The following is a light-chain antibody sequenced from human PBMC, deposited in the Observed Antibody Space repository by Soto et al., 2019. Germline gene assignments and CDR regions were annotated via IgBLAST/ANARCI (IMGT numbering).Light chain of an antibody. Sequence: EIVLTQAPGTLSLSPGERATLSCRASQTIINNYLAWYQQKPGQAPRLLIHDASSRATGIPDRFSGSGSGTAFTLTISRLEPEDSAVYYCQQCATSPLSFGQGTKVEIK. V-gene: IGKV3-20*01. CDR1: QTIINNY. CDR2: DAS. J-gene: IGKJ1*01. CDR3: QQCATSPLS.